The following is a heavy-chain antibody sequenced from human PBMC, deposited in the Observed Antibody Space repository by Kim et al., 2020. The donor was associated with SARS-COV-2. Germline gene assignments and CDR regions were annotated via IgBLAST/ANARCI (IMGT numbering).Heavy chain of an antibody. CDR1: GFTFSNHW. J-gene: IGHJ4*02. CDR2: INTDGRRT. D-gene: IGHD1-1*01. V-gene: IGHV3-74*01. CDR3: ARGRDGTTVGY. Sequence: GGSLRLSCAASGFTFSNHWMHWVRQVPGKGLMWVSHINTDGRRTSYADSVKGRFTISRDNAKNTLYLQMNSLRVEDTAMYYCARGRDGTTVGYWGQGTLVTVSS.